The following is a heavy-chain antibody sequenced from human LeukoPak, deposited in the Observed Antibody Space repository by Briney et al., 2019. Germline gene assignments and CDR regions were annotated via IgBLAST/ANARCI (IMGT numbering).Heavy chain of an antibody. CDR3: ARGVLVRITMVRGVILRHYYFDY. Sequence: PSETLSLTCTVSGGSISSGGYYWSWIRQHPGKGLEWIGYIYYSGSTYYNPSLKSRVTISVDTSKNQFSLKLSSVTAADTAVYYCARGVLVRITMVRGVILRHYYFDYWGQGTLVTVSS. CDR2: IYYSGST. V-gene: IGHV4-31*03. D-gene: IGHD3-10*01. CDR1: GGSISSGGYY. J-gene: IGHJ4*02.